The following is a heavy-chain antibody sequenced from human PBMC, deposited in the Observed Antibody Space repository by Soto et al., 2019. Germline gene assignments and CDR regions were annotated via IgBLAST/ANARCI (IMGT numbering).Heavy chain of an antibody. CDR1: GYSFTSYW. V-gene: IGHV5-51*01. Sequence: PGESLKISCKGSGYSFTSYWIGWVRQMPGKGLEWMGIIYPGDSDTRYSPSFQGQVTISADKSISTAYLQWSSLKASDTAMYYCARLISPGYSSSWYRAFDPWGQGTLVTVSS. J-gene: IGHJ5*02. D-gene: IGHD6-13*01. CDR2: IYPGDSDT. CDR3: ARLISPGYSSSWYRAFDP.